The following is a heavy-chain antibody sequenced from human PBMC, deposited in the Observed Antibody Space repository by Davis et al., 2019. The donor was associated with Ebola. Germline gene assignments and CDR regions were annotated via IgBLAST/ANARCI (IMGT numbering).Heavy chain of an antibody. D-gene: IGHD3-22*01. J-gene: IGHJ4*02. CDR2: IYYSGST. CDR3: ASLGVVVNVVDY. CDR1: GGSISSSSYY. Sequence: PSETLSLTCTVSGGSISSSSYYWGWIRQPPGKGLEWIGSIYYSGSTYYNPSLKSRVTISVDTSKNQFSLKLSSVTAADTAVYYCASLGVVVNVVDYWGQGTLVTVSS. V-gene: IGHV4-39*01.